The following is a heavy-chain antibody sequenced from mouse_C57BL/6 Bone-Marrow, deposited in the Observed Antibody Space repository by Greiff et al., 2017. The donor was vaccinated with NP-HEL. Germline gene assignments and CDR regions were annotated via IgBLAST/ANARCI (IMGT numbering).Heavy chain of an antibody. CDR2: IYPGSGST. V-gene: IGHV1-55*01. D-gene: IGHD3-2*02. Sequence: QVHVKQPGAELVKPGASVKMSCKASGYTFTSYWITWVKQRPGQGLEWIGDIYPGSGSTNYNEKFKSKATLTVDTSSSTAYMQLSSLTSEDSAVYYCARGARQLRLLYWGQGTTLTVSS. CDR3: ARGARQLRLLY. J-gene: IGHJ2*01. CDR1: GYTFTSYW.